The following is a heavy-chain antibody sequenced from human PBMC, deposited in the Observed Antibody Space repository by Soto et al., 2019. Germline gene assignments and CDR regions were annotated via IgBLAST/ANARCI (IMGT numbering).Heavy chain of an antibody. J-gene: IGHJ1*01. CDR3: AGAYCGGDCPAGYFQH. V-gene: IGHV1-69*12. Sequence: QVQLVQSGAEVKKPGSSMKVSCKASGGTFSSYAISWVRQAPGQGLEWMGGIIPIFGTANYAQKFQGRVTITADESTSTAYMELSSLRSEDTAVYYCAGAYCGGDCPAGYFQHWGQGTLVTVSS. D-gene: IGHD2-21*02. CDR1: GGTFSSYA. CDR2: IIPIFGTA.